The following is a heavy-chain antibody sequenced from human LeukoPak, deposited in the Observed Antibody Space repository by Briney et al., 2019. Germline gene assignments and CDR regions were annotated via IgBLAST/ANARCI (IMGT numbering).Heavy chain of an antibody. Sequence: SETLSLTCAVYGGSFSGYYWSWIRQPPGKGLEWIGEINHSGSTNYNPSLKSRVTISVDTSKNQFSLKLSSVTAADRAVYYCARGGSKKGIKNSSGWSRGSWFDPWGQGTLVTVSS. J-gene: IGHJ5*02. V-gene: IGHV4-34*01. D-gene: IGHD6-19*01. CDR1: GGSFSGYY. CDR3: ARGGSKKGIKNSSGWSRGSWFDP. CDR2: INHSGST.